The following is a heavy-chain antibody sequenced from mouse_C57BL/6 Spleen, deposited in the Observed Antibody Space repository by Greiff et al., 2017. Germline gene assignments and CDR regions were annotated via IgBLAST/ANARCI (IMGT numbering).Heavy chain of an antibody. J-gene: IGHJ2*01. CDR2: INPNNGGT. D-gene: IGHD2-4*01. CDR3: ATYDYDGPFDY. CDR1: GYTFTDYY. Sequence: EVQLQQSGPELAKPGASVKISCKASGYTFTDYYMNWVKQSHGKSLEWIGDINPNNGGTSYNQKFKGKATLTVDKSSSTAYMELRSLTSEDSAVYYCATYDYDGPFDYWGQGTTLTVSS. V-gene: IGHV1-26*01.